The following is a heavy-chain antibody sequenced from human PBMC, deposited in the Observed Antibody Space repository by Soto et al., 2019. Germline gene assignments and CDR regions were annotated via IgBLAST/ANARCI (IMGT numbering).Heavy chain of an antibody. V-gene: IGHV3-23*01. J-gene: IGHJ4*02. Sequence: GGSLRLSCAASGFTFSDYAMSWVRQAPGKGLEWVSSLGGSVGGTYYADSVKGRFTISRDNSKNTLSLQMNSLRAEDTAVYFCAKAGSTYCSGAPCHYGHWGQGTLVTVSS. CDR2: LGGSVGGT. CDR1: GFTFSDYA. CDR3: AKAGSTYCSGAPCHYGH. D-gene: IGHD2-15*01.